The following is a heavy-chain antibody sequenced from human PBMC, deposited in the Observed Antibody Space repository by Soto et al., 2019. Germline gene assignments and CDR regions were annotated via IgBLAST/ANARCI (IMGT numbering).Heavy chain of an antibody. CDR2: IYYSGST. D-gene: IGHD1-26*01. Sequence: TLSLTCTVSGGSISSGDYYWSWIRQPPGKGLEWIGYIYYSGSTYYNPSLKSRVTISVDTSKNQFSLKLSSVTAADTAVYYCATMTWELPRNWFDPWGQGTLVTVSS. CDR1: GGSISSGDYY. V-gene: IGHV4-30-4*01. CDR3: ATMTWELPRNWFDP. J-gene: IGHJ5*02.